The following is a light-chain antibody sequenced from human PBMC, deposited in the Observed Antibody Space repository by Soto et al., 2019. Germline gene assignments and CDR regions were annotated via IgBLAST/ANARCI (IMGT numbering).Light chain of an antibody. CDR1: QGVTSGY. CDR3: QQYHNWPA. Sequence: ENVLTQSPGTLSLSPGERVTLSCRASQGVTSGYLAWYQHKPGQAPRLLIYGAATRATGIPARFSGSGSGTEFTLTISSLQSEDFAVYYCQQYHNWPAFGQGTKV. J-gene: IGKJ1*01. CDR2: GAA. V-gene: IGKV3-15*01.